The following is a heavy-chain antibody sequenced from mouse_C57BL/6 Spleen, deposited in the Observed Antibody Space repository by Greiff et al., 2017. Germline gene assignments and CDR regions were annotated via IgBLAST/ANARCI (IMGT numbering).Heavy chain of an antibody. CDR1: GYAFTNYL. CDR2: INPGSGGT. D-gene: IGHD4-1*01. Sequence: QVQLQQSGAELVRPGTSVKVSCKASGYAFTNYLIEWVKQRPGQGLEWIGVINPGSGGTNYNEKFQGKATLTADKSSSTAYMQLSSLTSEDSAVYVCARRDWDVLYFDVWGTGTTVTVSS. CDR3: ARRDWDVLYFDV. J-gene: IGHJ1*03. V-gene: IGHV1-54*01.